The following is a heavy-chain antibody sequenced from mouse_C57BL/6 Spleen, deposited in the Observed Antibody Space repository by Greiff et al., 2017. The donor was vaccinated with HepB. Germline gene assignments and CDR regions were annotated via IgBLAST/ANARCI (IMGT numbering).Heavy chain of an antibody. Sequence: EVQLQQSGPELVKPGASVKIPCKASGYTFTDYNMDWVKQSHGKSLEWIGDINPNNGGTIYNQKFKGKATLTVDKSSSTAYMELRSLTSEDTAVDYCARLGYDYDAAWFAYWGQGTLVTVSA. CDR1: GYTFTDYN. CDR3: ARLGYDYDAAWFAY. J-gene: IGHJ3*01. V-gene: IGHV1-18*01. CDR2: INPNNGGT. D-gene: IGHD2-4*01.